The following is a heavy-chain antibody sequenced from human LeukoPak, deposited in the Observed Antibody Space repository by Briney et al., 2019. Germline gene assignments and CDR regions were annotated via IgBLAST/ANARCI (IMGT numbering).Heavy chain of an antibody. Sequence: GGSLRLSCAASGFTFSSYGMHWVRQAPGKGLEWVAVISYDGSNKYYADSMKGRFTISRDNSKNTLYLQMNSLRAEDTAVYYCAKQLYDFWSGYSFYYYYGMDVWGQGTTVTVSS. CDR3: AKQLYDFWSGYSFYYYYGMDV. V-gene: IGHV3-30*18. CDR2: ISYDGSNK. D-gene: IGHD3-3*01. J-gene: IGHJ6*02. CDR1: GFTFSSYG.